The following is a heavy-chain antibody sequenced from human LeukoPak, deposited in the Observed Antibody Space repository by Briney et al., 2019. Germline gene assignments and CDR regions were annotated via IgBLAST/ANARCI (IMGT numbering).Heavy chain of an antibody. Sequence: SETLSLTCSVSGGSIDSGSYYWSWIRQPPGKGLEWIGEINHSGSTNYNPSLKSRVTISVDTSKNQFSLKLSSMTAADTAVYYCARGTHYYGSGSYVDYWGQGTLVTVSS. CDR1: GGSIDSGSYY. D-gene: IGHD3-10*01. J-gene: IGHJ4*02. V-gene: IGHV4-34*01. CDR3: ARGTHYYGSGSYVDY. CDR2: INHSGST.